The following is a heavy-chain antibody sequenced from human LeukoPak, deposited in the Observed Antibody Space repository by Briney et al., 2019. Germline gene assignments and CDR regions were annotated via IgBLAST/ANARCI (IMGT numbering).Heavy chain of an antibody. CDR1: GGTFSSYA. CDR3: ARGGGGYNWFDP. CDR2: ISGYNGNT. V-gene: IGHV1-18*01. J-gene: IGHJ5*02. Sequence: ASVKVSCKASGGTFSSYAISWVRQAPGQGLEWMGWISGYNGNTIYAQKLQGRVTMTTDTSTRTAYMELRSLRSDDTAVYYCARGGGGYNWFDPWGQGTLVTVSS. D-gene: IGHD3-16*01.